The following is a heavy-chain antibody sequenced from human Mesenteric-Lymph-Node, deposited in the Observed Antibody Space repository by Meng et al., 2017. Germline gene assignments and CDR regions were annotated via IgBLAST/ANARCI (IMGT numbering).Heavy chain of an antibody. CDR2: INHSGST. J-gene: IGHJ4*02. V-gene: IGHV4-34*01. CDR3: ARGFNRAPFPY. D-gene: IGHD1-14*01. CDR1: GGSFSDYY. Sequence: QVHVQNGGPGLLTPSETLSLPCAVYGGSFSDYYWSWIRQPPGKGLEWIGEINHSGSTNYNPSLKSRVTISVDTSKNQFSLSLSSVTAADTAVYYCARGFNRAPFPYWGQGTLVTVSS.